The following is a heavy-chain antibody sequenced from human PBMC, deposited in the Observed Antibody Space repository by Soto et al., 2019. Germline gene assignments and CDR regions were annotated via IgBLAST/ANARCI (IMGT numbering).Heavy chain of an antibody. CDR2: INPSGGRT. V-gene: IGHV1-46*01. J-gene: IGHJ6*02. CDR1: GYTFTTYY. Sequence: ASVKVSCKASGYTFTTYYMHWVRQAPGQGLEWMGIINPSGGRTGYAQKFQGRVTMTRDTSTTTVHMELSSLRTEDTAVYYCAGRTPYYDFWSGYDPYGMDVWGQGTTVTVSS. CDR3: AGRTPYYDFWSGYDPYGMDV. D-gene: IGHD3-3*01.